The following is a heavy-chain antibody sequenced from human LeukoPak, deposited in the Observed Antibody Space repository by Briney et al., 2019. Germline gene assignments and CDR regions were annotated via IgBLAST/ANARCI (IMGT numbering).Heavy chain of an antibody. CDR2: IIPIFGTA. CDR1: GYTFTGYY. J-gene: IGHJ3*01. D-gene: IGHD5-24*01. CDR3: ARGAKRDGSTFS. Sequence: ASVKVSCKASGYTFTGYYMHWVRQAPGQGLEWTGGIIPIFGTANYAQKFQGRVTITADESTSTAYMELSSLRSEDTAVYYCARGAKRDGSTFSWGQGTMVTVSS. V-gene: IGHV1-69*13.